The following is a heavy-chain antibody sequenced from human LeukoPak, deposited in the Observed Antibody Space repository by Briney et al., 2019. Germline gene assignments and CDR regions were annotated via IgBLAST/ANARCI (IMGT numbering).Heavy chain of an antibody. J-gene: IGHJ4*02. Sequence: SETLSLTCAVSGASISSTNWWSWVRQPPGKGLELIGEIYHSGSTNYNPSLKSRVTMSIDKSKNQFSLGLSSVTAADTAVYYCARGEGYTSTWYQPHFDYWGQGTLVTVSS. CDR3: ARGEGYTSTWYQPHFDY. CDR1: GASISSTNW. V-gene: IGHV4-4*02. D-gene: IGHD6-13*01. CDR2: IYHSGST.